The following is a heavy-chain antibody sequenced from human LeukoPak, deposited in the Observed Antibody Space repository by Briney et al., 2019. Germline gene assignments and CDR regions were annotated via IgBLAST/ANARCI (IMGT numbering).Heavy chain of an antibody. CDR1: GYTFTDYY. V-gene: IGHV1-2*02. J-gene: IGHJ4*02. CDR2: INPNSGGT. D-gene: IGHD6-19*01. CDR3: ARESPVAGTSNWFWVF. Sequence: ASVKVSCKASGYTFTDYYMHWVRQAPGQGLEWMGWINPNSGGTNYAQKFQGRVTMTRDTSISTAYMELSRLRSDDTAVYYCARESPVAGTSNWFWVFWGQGTLLTVSS.